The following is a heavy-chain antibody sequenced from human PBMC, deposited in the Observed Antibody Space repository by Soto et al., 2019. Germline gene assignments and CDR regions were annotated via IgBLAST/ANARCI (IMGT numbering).Heavy chain of an antibody. CDR1: GGSISSYY. D-gene: IGHD3-22*01. V-gene: IGHV4-59*01. J-gene: IGHJ4*02. CDR2: MYYSGST. Sequence: LSLTCTVSGGSISSYYWSWIRQPPGKGLEWIGYMYYSGSTNYNPSLKSRVTISVDTSKNQFSLKLSSVTAADAAVYYCGGKNYDSSGYFDYWGQGTLVTVSS. CDR3: GGKNYDSSGYFDY.